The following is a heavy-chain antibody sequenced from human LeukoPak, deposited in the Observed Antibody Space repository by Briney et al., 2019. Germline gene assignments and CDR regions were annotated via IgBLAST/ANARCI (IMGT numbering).Heavy chain of an antibody. Sequence: PGGSLRLSCAASGFPFDSYSMNWVRQAPGKGLEWVSSISSSSTYISYADSVKGRFTISRDNAKNSLYLQMNSLRAEDTAVYYCARVLPYDYINRFDRWGQGTLVTVSS. J-gene: IGHJ5*02. CDR2: ISSSSTYI. CDR3: ARVLPYDYINRFDR. D-gene: IGHD4-11*01. V-gene: IGHV3-21*01. CDR1: GFPFDSYS.